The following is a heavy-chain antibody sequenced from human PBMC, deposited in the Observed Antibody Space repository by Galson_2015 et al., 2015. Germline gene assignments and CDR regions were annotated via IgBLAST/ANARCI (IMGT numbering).Heavy chain of an antibody. J-gene: IGHJ5*01. D-gene: IGHD1-20*01. CDR1: GFTFSDYS. CDR2: ISSSASTI. Sequence: SLRLSCAASGFTFSDYSMSWVRQAPGKGLEWVSYISSSASTIYYADAAKGRFTISIDNAKNSQSLQMNILSAEDTAVYYCERDFDNWNRRGCDSWGQGTLVTVSS. CDR3: ERDFDNWNRRGCDS. V-gene: IGHV3-11*01.